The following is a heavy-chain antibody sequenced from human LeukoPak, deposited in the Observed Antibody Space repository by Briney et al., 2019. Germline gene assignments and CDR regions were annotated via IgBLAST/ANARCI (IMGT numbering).Heavy chain of an antibody. CDR2: ISWNSRSI. CDR1: GFTFEDYA. D-gene: IGHD3-16*01. J-gene: IGHJ4*02. Sequence: GGSLRLSCAASGFTFEDYALHWVRQAPGKGLEWVSGISWNSRSIVYADSVKGRFTTSRDNAKNSVYLQMNSLRPEDTALYYCVKDSRSGLYYFDYWGQGTLVTVSS. V-gene: IGHV3-9*01. CDR3: VKDSRSGLYYFDY.